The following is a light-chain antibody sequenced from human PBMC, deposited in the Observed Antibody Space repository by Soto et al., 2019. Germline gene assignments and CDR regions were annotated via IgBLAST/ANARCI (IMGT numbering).Light chain of an antibody. CDR3: QKYNSAPWT. CDR1: QSVSSY. CDR2: AAS. Sequence: DIQMTQSPSSLSASVGDRFTITCLASQSVSSYLNWYQQKPGKAPKLLIYAASTLQSGVPSRFSGSGSGTDFTLTISGLQPEDVATYYCQKYNSAPWTFGQGTKVDI. J-gene: IGKJ1*01. V-gene: IGKV1-27*01.